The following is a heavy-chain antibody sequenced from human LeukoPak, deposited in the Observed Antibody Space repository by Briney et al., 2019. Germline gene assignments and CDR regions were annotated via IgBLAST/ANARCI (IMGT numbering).Heavy chain of an antibody. CDR3: ARVGQEDYGDYVADFSYYYMDV. Sequence: ASVKVSCKASGYTFINYAISWVRQAPGQGLEWMGWISAYTGNTSYAQKLQGRVTMTTDTSTSTAYMELRSLRSDDTAVYYCARVGQEDYGDYVADFSYYYMDVWGKGTTVTVSS. J-gene: IGHJ6*03. CDR1: GYTFINYA. CDR2: ISAYTGNT. D-gene: IGHD4-17*01. V-gene: IGHV1-18*01.